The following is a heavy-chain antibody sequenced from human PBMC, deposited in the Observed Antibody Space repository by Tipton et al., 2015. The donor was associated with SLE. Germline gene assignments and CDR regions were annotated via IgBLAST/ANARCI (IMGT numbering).Heavy chain of an antibody. CDR1: GFTFSDYY. V-gene: IGHV3-11*01. J-gene: IGHJ6*02. CDR3: AKGGLKDYYYGMDV. Sequence: SLRLSCAASGFTFSDYYMSWIRQAPGKGLEWVSYISSSGSTIYYADSVKGRFTISRDNAKNSLYLQMNSLRAEDMALYYCAKGGLKDYYYGMDVWGQGTTVTVSS. CDR2: ISSSGSTI. D-gene: IGHD3-16*01.